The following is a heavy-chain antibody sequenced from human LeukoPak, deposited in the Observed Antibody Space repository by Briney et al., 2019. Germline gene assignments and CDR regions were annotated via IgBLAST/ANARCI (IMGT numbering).Heavy chain of an antibody. Sequence: PSETPSLTCTVSGGSISSSSYYWGWIRQPPGKGLEWIGSIYYSGSTYHNPSLKSRVTISVDTSKNQFSLKLSSVTAADTAVYYCATTTIRLGYWGQGTLVTVSS. CDR2: IYYSGST. V-gene: IGHV4-39*07. J-gene: IGHJ4*02. CDR3: ATTTIRLGY. CDR1: GGSISSSSYY. D-gene: IGHD1-26*01.